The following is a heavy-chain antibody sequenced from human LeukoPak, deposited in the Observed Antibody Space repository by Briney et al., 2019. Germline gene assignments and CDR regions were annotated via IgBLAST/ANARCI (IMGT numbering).Heavy chain of an antibody. D-gene: IGHD6-19*01. CDR2: MNPNSGNT. V-gene: IGHV1-8*02. CDR3: ARAMAVAGTYYFDY. CDR1: GYTFTSYD. Sequence: ASVRVSCKASGYTFTSYDINWVRQATGQGLERMGWMNPNSGNTGYAQKFQGRVTMTRDMSTSTVYMELSSLRSEDTAVYYCARAMAVAGTYYFDYWGQGTLVTVSS. J-gene: IGHJ4*02.